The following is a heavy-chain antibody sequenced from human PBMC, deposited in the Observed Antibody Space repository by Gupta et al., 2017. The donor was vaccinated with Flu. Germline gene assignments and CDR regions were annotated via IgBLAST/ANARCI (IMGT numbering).Heavy chain of an antibody. CDR3: AGGHWRWLQFPSYYYYDMNI. V-gene: IGHV3-23*01. CDR2: ISGSGTST. D-gene: IGHD5-24*01. J-gene: IGHJ6*02. CDR1: GFSFHSYV. Sequence: EVQLLESGGGLTQPGGSLRLSCAASGFSFHSYVMTWVRQAPGKGLEWVAGISGSGTSTDYVDSVKGRFIISRDNSRNTLHLQMNSLRAEDTAVYYCAGGHWRWLQFPSYYYYDMNIWGQGTTVTVSS.